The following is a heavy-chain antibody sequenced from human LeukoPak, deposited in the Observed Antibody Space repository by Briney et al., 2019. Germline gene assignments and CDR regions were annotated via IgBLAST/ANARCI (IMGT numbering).Heavy chain of an antibody. CDR3: AKGDYYDLDY. J-gene: IGHJ4*02. D-gene: IGHD3-22*01. CDR1: GFTFSDYY. CDR2: ITSGVGIT. V-gene: IGHV3-23*01. Sequence: GGSLRLSCAASGFTFSDYYMNWVRQAPGKGLEWVSIITSGVGITYYADSVKGRFTISRDNSKNTLYLQMNSLRAEDTAVYYCAKGDYYDLDYWGQGTLVTVSS.